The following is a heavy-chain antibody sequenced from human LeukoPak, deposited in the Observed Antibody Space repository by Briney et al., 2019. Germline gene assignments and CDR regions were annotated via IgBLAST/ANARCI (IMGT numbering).Heavy chain of an antibody. Sequence: GGSLRLSCAASGFTFSNYGMHWVRQAPGKGREWVAVIWYDGSNKYYADSVKGRFTISRDNSKNTLHLQMNSLRAEDTAVYYCAKDGGYCSGGSCYSGAEYFQHWGQGTLVTVSS. CDR1: GFTFSNYG. CDR3: AKDGGYCSGGSCYSGAEYFQH. D-gene: IGHD2-15*01. J-gene: IGHJ1*01. CDR2: IWYDGSNK. V-gene: IGHV3-33*06.